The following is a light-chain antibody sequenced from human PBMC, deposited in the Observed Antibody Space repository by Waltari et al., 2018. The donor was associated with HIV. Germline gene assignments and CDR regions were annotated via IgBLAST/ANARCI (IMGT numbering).Light chain of an antibody. J-gene: IGKJ2*01. CDR1: QNINKF. Sequence: DFQMTQSPSSLSASVGDRVSITCRASQNINKFLNWYQQRPGTAPKLLIYAASSLQSGVPSRFSCSGSGTDFTLTISSLQPEDFATYYCQQSYSSPYTFGLGTKLDFK. CDR2: AAS. V-gene: IGKV1-39*01. CDR3: QQSYSSPYT.